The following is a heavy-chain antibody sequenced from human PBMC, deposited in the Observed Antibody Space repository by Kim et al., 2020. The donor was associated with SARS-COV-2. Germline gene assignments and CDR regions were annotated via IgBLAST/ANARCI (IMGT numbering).Heavy chain of an antibody. Sequence: GGSLRLSCAGSGFIFSDSDIHWVRRASGKGLEWVGRIKTKVENFATAYAASVKGRFIISRDDSENTSYLQMNSLKTDDTAMYYCARREFISEFDYRGQGTLVTVSS. CDR3: ARREFISEFDY. V-gene: IGHV3-73*01. CDR1: GFIFSDSD. CDR2: IKTKVENFAT. J-gene: IGHJ4*02. D-gene: IGHD3-10*01.